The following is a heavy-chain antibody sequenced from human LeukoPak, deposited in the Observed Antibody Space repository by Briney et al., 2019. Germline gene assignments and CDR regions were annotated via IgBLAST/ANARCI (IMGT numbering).Heavy chain of an antibody. CDR3: ARQVVTLSSDAFDI. Sequence: PGGSLRLSCAASGFTFRSYWMHWVRQAPGKGLVWVSRINSDGSSTSYADSVKGRLTISRDNAKNTLYLQMNSLRAEDTTVYYCARQVVTLSSDAFDIWGQGTMVTVSS. J-gene: IGHJ3*02. CDR1: GFTFRSYW. CDR2: INSDGSST. D-gene: IGHD2-21*02. V-gene: IGHV3-74*01.